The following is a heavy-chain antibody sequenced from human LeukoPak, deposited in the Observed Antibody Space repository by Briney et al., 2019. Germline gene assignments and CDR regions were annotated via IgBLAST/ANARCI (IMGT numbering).Heavy chain of an antibody. D-gene: IGHD3-10*01. J-gene: IGHJ6*03. CDR3: ARVTMVRGVPYYYMDV. V-gene: IGHV3-21*01. CDR2: ISSGSTYI. CDR1: GFTFSSYN. Sequence: GGSLRLSSAASGFTFSSYNMNWVRQAPGKGLEWVSSISSGSTYIYYADSVKGRFTISRDNAKTSLYLQMNSLRAEDTAVYYCARVTMVRGVPYYYMDVWGKGTTVTVSS.